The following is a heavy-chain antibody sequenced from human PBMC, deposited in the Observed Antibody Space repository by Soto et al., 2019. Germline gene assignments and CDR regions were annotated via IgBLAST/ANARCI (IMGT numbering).Heavy chain of an antibody. CDR3: ARRGHSYGIDY. CDR1: GGSISNCDW. Sequence: PSETLSLTCAVSGGSISNCDWCTWVRQPPEKGLEWIGYIYYSGTTNYNPSLKSRVTISVDTSKNQFSLKLSSVTAADTAVYYCARRGHSYGIDYWGQGTQVTVSS. CDR2: IYYSGTT. J-gene: IGHJ4*02. V-gene: IGHV4-4*02. D-gene: IGHD5-18*01.